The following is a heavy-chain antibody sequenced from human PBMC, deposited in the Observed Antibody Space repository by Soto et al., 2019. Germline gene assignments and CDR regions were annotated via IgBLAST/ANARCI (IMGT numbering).Heavy chain of an antibody. CDR3: ARGSYYYGSGSSRPRWFDP. V-gene: IGHV1-18*01. CDR1: GYTFTSNG. D-gene: IGHD3-10*01. J-gene: IGHJ5*02. Sequence: GASVKVSCKASGYTFTSNGISWVRQAPGQGLEWMGWISAYNGNTNYAQKLQGRVTMTTDTSTSTAYMELRSLRSDDTAVYYCARGSYYYGSGSSRPRWFDPWGQGTLLTVSS. CDR2: ISAYNGNT.